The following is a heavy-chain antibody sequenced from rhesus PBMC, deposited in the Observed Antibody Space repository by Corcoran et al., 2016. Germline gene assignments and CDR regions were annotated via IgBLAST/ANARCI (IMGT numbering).Heavy chain of an antibody. CDR2: ITSDGSST. J-gene: IGHJ4*01. Sequence: EVQLVESGGGLAKPGGSLRLSCAASGFTFSSYWMYWVRQAPGKGLEWVSHITSDGSSTNYADSVKGRFTISRENAKNSLYLQMNSLRAEDTAVYYCTRYSNYVGFDYWGQGVLVTVSS. CDR1: GFTFSSYW. V-gene: IGHV3-119*01. CDR3: TRYSNYVGFDY. D-gene: IGHD4-23*01.